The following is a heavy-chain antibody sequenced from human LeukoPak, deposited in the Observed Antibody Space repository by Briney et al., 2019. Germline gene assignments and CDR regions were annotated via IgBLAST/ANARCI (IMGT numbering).Heavy chain of an antibody. V-gene: IGHV4-4*02. D-gene: IGHD1-26*01. CDR1: GGSISSANW. J-gene: IGHJ4*02. CDR2: IYHSGST. CDR3: ARDMDSGPDFFDY. Sequence: SETLSLTCAVSGGSISSANWWSWVRQPPGKGLEWIGEIYHSGSTNYNPSLKSRVTISVDKSKNEFFLKLTSVTAADTAVYFCARDMDSGPDFFDYWGLGTLVTVSS.